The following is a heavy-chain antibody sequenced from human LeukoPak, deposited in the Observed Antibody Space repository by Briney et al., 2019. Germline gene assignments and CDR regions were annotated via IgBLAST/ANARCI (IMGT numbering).Heavy chain of an antibody. J-gene: IGHJ4*02. CDR3: ARDLRRIATINGGGDY. CDR1: GGSISSSSYY. CDR2: IYYSGST. V-gene: IGHV4-39*02. Sequence: SETLSLTCTVSGGSISSSSYYWGWIRQPPGKGLEWIGSIYYSGSTYYNPSLKSRVTISVDTSKNQFSLKLNSVTAADTAVYYCARDLRRIATINGGGDYWGQGTLVTVSS. D-gene: IGHD5-24*01.